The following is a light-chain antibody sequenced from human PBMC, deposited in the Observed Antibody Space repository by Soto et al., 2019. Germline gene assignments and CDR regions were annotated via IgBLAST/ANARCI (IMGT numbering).Light chain of an antibody. V-gene: IGKV3-11*01. J-gene: IGKJ4*01. CDR1: RSVSSY. Sequence: EIVLTQSPSTLSLSPGERATLSCGASRSVSSYLAWYQQKPGQAPRLLIYDASYRATGIPARFSGSGSGTDFTLTISSIEPEDVAVYYCQHRSDWPQRLTFGGGTKVEIK. CDR3: QHRSDWPQRLT. CDR2: DAS.